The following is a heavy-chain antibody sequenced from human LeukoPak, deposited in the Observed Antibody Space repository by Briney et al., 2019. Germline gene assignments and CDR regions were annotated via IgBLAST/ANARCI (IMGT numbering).Heavy chain of an antibody. V-gene: IGHV3-23*01. D-gene: IGHD3-10*01. CDR2: INNSGGST. Sequence: GGSLRLSCVASGFTFSSYGMSWVRQAPGKGLEWVSSINNSGGSTYYADSVKGRFTISRDNSKNTLYLQMNSLRADDTAVYYCAECYYGSGSYGALSDYWGQGTLVTVSS. J-gene: IGHJ4*02. CDR3: AECYYGSGSYGALSDY. CDR1: GFTFSSYG.